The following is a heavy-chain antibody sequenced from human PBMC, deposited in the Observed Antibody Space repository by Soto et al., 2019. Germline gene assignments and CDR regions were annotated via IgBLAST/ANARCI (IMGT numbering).Heavy chain of an antibody. V-gene: IGHV3-23*01. D-gene: IGHD1-26*01. CDR3: AKDLRPDGRYDLDY. CDR2: MIGGGSSW. J-gene: IGHJ4*02. CDR1: GFNFRIYA. Sequence: EVHLLESGGGLAQAGGSLRLSCAASGFNFRIYAMNWVRQAPGKGLEWVSVMIGGGSSWDYADSVRGRFTISRDNSKNTLYLQMNSLRAEDTAVYYCAKDLRPDGRYDLDYWGQGTLVTVSS.